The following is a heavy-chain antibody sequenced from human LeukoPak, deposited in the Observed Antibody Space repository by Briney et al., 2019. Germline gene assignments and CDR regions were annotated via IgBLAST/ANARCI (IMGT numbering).Heavy chain of an antibody. J-gene: IGHJ6*02. CDR3: ARDPGYSSGWTHSYYGMDV. CDR1: GGTFSSYA. D-gene: IGHD6-19*01. Sequence: SVKVSCKASGGTFSSYAISWVRQAPGQGLEWMGGIIPIFGTANYAQKFQGRVTITADESTSTAYMELRSLRSDDTAVYYCARDPGYSSGWTHSYYGMDVWGQGTTVTVSS. V-gene: IGHV1-69*13. CDR2: IIPIFGTA.